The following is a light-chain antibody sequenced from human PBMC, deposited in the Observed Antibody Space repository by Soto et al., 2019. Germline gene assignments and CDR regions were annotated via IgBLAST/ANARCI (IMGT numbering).Light chain of an antibody. CDR3: TSWTTSTTMI. CDR2: DVN. Sequence: QSVLTQPASVSGSPGQSITISCTGTSSDIGAYNFVSWYQQHPGKAPKLMLYDVNIRPSGVSNRFSGSKSGNTASLTISGLQAEDEADYYCTSWTTSTTMIFVGGTMVTV. J-gene: IGLJ2*01. V-gene: IGLV2-14*03. CDR1: SSDIGAYNF.